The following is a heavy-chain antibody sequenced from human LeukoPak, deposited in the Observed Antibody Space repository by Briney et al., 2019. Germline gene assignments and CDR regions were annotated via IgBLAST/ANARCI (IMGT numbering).Heavy chain of an antibody. V-gene: IGHV4-39*01. Sequence: PSETLSLTCTVSGGSISSSSYYWGWIRQPPGKGLECIGSIYYSGSTYYNPSLKSRVTISVDTSKNQFSLKLSSVTAADTAVYYCASHLLAYSGGDCPAHFDYWGQGTLVTVSS. D-gene: IGHD2-21*02. CDR3: ASHLLAYSGGDCPAHFDY. J-gene: IGHJ4*02. CDR1: GGSISSSSYY. CDR2: IYYSGST.